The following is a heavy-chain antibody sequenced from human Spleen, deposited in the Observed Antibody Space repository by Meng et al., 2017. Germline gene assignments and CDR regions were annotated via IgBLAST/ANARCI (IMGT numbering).Heavy chain of an antibody. V-gene: IGHV3-23*01. CDR1: GFTLSTYA. D-gene: IGHD3-10*01. CDR2: IGGSGGGT. CDR3: AKKWGSGSPYFDY. Sequence: GGSLRLSCAASGFTLSTYAMSWVRQAPGKGLEWVSGIGGSGGGTHYADSVKGRFTISRDNSKNTLYLQMNSLRAEDTAVYYCAKKWGSGSPYFDYWGQGTLVTVSS. J-gene: IGHJ4*02.